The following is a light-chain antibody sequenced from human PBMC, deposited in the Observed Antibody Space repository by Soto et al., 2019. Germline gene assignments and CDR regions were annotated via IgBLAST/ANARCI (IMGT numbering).Light chain of an antibody. V-gene: IGKV3D-20*02. CDR2: GES. CDR1: QSVSSN. Sequence: EIMMKQSPATLSLSLGESSTLSCRASQSVSSNLAWYQLKTGQAPRIIIYGESSRATGIPDRFSGSGSGTDLNLTISRLEPEDFAIYYCQKRRKWPGTCGQGTRLEIK. CDR3: QKRRKWPGT. J-gene: IGKJ5*01.